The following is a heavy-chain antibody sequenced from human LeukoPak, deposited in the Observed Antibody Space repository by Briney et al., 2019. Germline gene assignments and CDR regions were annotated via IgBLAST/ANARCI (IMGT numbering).Heavy chain of an antibody. CDR2: ISWNSGSI. J-gene: IGHJ4*02. V-gene: IGHV3-9*01. D-gene: IGHD5-18*01. Sequence: GGSLRLSCAASGFTLDDYAMHWVRQAPGKGLVWVSGISWNSGSIGYADSVKGRFIISRDNAKNSLYLQMNSLRAEDTALYYCAKDGYSYGYGMFDYWGQGTLVTVSS. CDR3: AKDGYSYGYGMFDY. CDR1: GFTLDDYA.